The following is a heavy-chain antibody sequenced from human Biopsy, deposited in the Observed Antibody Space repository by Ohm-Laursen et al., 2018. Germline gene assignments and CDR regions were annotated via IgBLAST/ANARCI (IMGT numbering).Heavy chain of an antibody. J-gene: IGHJ2*01. CDR3: ARDGKRWDYSTYFSWHFDL. D-gene: IGHD4-11*01. CDR1: GFTFTSYA. Sequence: RSLRLSCTASGFTFTSYAMHWVRQAPGKGLEWVAVISYDGSGEYYADSLQGRFIISRDNPKNTVDLQMNSLRAEDTAVYFCARDGKRWDYSTYFSWHFDLWGRGTPVTVSS. CDR2: ISYDGSGE. V-gene: IGHV3-30*03.